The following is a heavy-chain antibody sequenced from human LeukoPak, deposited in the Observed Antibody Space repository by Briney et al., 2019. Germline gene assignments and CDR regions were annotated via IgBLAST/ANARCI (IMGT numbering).Heavy chain of an antibody. CDR1: GFTFSSYG. CDR2: ISYDGSNK. CDR3: AKGFYFDY. V-gene: IGHV3-30*18. J-gene: IGHJ4*02. Sequence: GGSLRLSCAASGFTFSSYGMHWVRQAPGKGLEWVAVISYDGSNKYYADSVKGRFTISRDNSKNTLYLQMNSLRAEDTAVYYCAKGFYFDYWGQGTLVTVSS.